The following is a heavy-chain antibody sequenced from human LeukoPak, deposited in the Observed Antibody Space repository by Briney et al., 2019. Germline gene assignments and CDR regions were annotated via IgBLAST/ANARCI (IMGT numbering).Heavy chain of an antibody. J-gene: IGHJ4*02. CDR1: GGSISSGSYY. CDR3: ARLRMDYGDYVGLDY. Sequence: SETLSLTCTVSGGSISSGSYYWSWIRQPAGKGLEWIGRIYTSGSTNYNPSLKSRVTISVDTSKNQFSLKLSSVTAADTAVYYCARLRMDYGDYVGLDYWGQGTLVTVSS. D-gene: IGHD4-17*01. V-gene: IGHV4-61*02. CDR2: IYTSGST.